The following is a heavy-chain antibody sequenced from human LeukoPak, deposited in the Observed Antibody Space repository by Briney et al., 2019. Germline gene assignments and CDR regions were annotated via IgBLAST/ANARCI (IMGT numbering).Heavy chain of an antibody. CDR3: AKFLPTHIVVANYYFDY. Sequence: GGSLRLSCAASGFTVSSNYMSWVRQAPGKGLEWVSVIYSGGSTYYADSVKGRFTISRDNSKNTLYLQMNSLRAEDTAVYYWAKFLPTHIVVANYYFDYWGQGTLVTVSS. CDR1: GFTVSSNY. CDR2: IYSGGST. J-gene: IGHJ4*02. V-gene: IGHV3-53*01. D-gene: IGHD2-21*01.